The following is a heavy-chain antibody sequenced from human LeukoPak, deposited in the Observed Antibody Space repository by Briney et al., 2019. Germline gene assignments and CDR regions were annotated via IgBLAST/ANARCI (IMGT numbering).Heavy chain of an antibody. CDR3: ARDFRGRLGYYDSSGYQDYYYYYMDV. V-gene: IGHV3-53*01. CDR1: GFTVSSNY. J-gene: IGHJ6*03. Sequence: PGGSLRLSCAASGFTVSSNYMSWVRQAPGKGLEWVSVIYSGGSTYYADSVKGRFTISRDNSKNTLYLQMNSLRAEDTAVYYCARDFRGRLGYYDSSGYQDYYYYYMDVWGKGTTVTVSS. CDR2: IYSGGST. D-gene: IGHD3-22*01.